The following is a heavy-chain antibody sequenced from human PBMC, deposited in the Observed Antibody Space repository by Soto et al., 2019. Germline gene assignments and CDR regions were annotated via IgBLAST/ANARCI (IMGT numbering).Heavy chain of an antibody. D-gene: IGHD5-18*01. CDR1: GFTFSSYP. Sequence: GGSLRLSCAASGFTFSSYPMHWVRQAPGKGLEWVALISYDGSNKYYADSVKGRFTISRDNSKNTLYLQMNSLRAEDTAVYYCSRWNVQSDSYGYFWGQGTLVTVSS. CDR2: ISYDGSNK. J-gene: IGHJ4*02. V-gene: IGHV3-30-3*01. CDR3: SRWNVQSDSYGYF.